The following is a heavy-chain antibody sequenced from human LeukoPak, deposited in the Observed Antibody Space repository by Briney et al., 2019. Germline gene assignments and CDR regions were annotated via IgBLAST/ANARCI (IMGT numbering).Heavy chain of an antibody. J-gene: IGHJ6*03. Sequence: ASVKVSCKASGYTFTSYGISWVRQAPGKGLEWMGWIRAYNGNTNYEHKLQGRVTMTTDISTSTAYMELRSLRSDDTAVYYCAREMLGYANYYYMDVWGKGTTVTVSS. D-gene: IGHD2-8*01. CDR1: GYTFTSYG. CDR2: IRAYNGNT. V-gene: IGHV1-18*01. CDR3: AREMLGYANYYYMDV.